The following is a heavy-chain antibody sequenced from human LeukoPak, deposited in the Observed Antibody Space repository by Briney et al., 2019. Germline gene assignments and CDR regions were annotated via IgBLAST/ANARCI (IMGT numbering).Heavy chain of an antibody. CDR2: ISKSSSTM. Sequence: PGGSLRLSCAVSGFTFSDYTMNWVRQAPGKGLEWVSYISKSSSTMYYADSVKGRFTISRANAKNSLYLQMNSLRDEDTAVYYCAKGDYSFDYWGQGTLVTVSS. CDR3: AKGDYSFDY. J-gene: IGHJ4*02. CDR1: GFTFSDYT. V-gene: IGHV3-48*02.